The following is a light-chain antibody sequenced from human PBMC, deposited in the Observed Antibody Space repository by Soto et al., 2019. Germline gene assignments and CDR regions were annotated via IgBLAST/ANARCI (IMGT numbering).Light chain of an antibody. J-gene: IGKJ4*01. CDR2: GAS. CDR3: QHFDDSLT. CDR1: QSVDTST. Sequence: EVVLTQSPGPLALSPGERATLSCRASQSVDTSTVAWYQQKPGQAPRLLISGASKRATGTPDRFSDSGSGTDFTLTISRLEPEDFAVYYCQHFDDSLTFGGGTKVEIK. V-gene: IGKV3-20*01.